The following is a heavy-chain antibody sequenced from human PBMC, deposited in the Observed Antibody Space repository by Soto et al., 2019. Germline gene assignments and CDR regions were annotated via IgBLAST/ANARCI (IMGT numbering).Heavy chain of an antibody. CDR3: AREVPAAIASYYYYGMDV. J-gene: IGHJ6*02. V-gene: IGHV4-30-4*01. D-gene: IGHD2-2*02. CDR2: IYYSGST. Sequence: SETLSLTCTVSGGSISSGDYYWSWIRQPPGKGLEWIGYIYYSGSTYYNPSLKSRVTISVDTSKNQFSLKLSSVTAADTAVYYCAREVPAAIASYYYYGMDVWGQGTTVTVS. CDR1: GGSISSGDYY.